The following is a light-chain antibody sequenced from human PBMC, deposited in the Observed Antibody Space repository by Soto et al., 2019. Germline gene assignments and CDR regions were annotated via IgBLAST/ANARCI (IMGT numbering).Light chain of an antibody. CDR3: QQYNSWPPLT. V-gene: IGKV3-15*01. CDR2: GAS. J-gene: IGKJ4*01. CDR1: QSVSSN. Sequence: EIVMTQSPATLSVSPGERATLSCRASQSVSSNLAWYQQKPGQAPRLLIYGASTGATGIPARFSGSGSGTEFTLTISSLQSEDLAVYYCQQYNSWPPLTFGGGTKVEIK.